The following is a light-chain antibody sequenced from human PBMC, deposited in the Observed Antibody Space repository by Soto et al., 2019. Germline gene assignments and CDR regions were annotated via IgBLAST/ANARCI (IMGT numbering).Light chain of an antibody. CDR3: AAWDDSLNGYV. J-gene: IGLJ1*01. V-gene: IGLV1-44*01. Sequence: QSVLTQSPSASGTPGQRVTISCSGSSSNIGTNTVNWYQQLPGTAPKLLIYGDNQRPSGVPDRFSGSKSGTSASLAISGLQCEDEADYYCAAWDDSLNGYVFAAGTKLTVL. CDR2: GDN. CDR1: SSNIGTNT.